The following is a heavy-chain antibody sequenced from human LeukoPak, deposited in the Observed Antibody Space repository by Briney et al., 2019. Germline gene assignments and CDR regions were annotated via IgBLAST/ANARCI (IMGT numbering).Heavy chain of an antibody. Sequence: GGSLRLSCAASVFTHTIYSMLWVRQAPGKGLEWVSSISSSSSYIHYADSVNGRFTISRDNAKNSLYLQMNSLRAEDTAVYYCARDRSTTIFRVVRPDAGKNCFDPWGQGTLVTVSS. CDR3: ARDRSTTIFRVVRPDAGKNCFDP. CDR1: VFTHTIYS. J-gene: IGHJ5*02. CDR2: ISSSSSYI. V-gene: IGHV3-21*01. D-gene: IGHD3-3*01.